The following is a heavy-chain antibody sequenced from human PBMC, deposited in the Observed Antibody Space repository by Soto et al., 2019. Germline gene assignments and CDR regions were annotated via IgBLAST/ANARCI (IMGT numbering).Heavy chain of an antibody. Sequence: QVQLQESGPGLVKPSQTLSLTCTVSGGSISSGDYYWRWIRQPPGKGLEWIGYIYHSGRTYYNPSLESRVTIAVDTSKNQFSLKLSSVTAADTAVYYCVRELRYFDRYFDYCGHGMLVTVSS. V-gene: IGHV4-30-4*01. CDR3: VRELRYFDRYFDY. J-gene: IGHJ4*01. CDR1: GGSISSGDYY. CDR2: IYHSGRT. D-gene: IGHD3-9*01.